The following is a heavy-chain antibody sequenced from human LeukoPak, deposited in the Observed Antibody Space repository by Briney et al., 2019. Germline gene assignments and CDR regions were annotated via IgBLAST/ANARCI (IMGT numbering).Heavy chain of an antibody. CDR1: GFTFSSYG. CDR3: TTDFFTVTYYINDY. V-gene: IGHV3-30*03. J-gene: IGHJ4*02. Sequence: GGSLRLSCAASGFTFSSYGMHWVRQAPGKGLEWVAVISYDGSNKYYADSVKGRFTISRDNSKNTLYLQMNSLRAEDTAVYYCTTDFFTVTYYINDYWGQGTLVTVSS. D-gene: IGHD4-17*01. CDR2: ISYDGSNK.